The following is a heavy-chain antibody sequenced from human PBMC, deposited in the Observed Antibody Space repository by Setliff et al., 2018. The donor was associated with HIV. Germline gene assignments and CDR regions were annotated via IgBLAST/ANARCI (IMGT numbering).Heavy chain of an antibody. D-gene: IGHD2-15*01. CDR2: IYYSGST. CDR3: SRGFCSGGFCHPNFYHYMDV. V-gene: IGHV4-39*07. J-gene: IGHJ6*03. CDR1: GGSISSRGYY. Sequence: SETLSLTCTVSGGSISSRGYYWGWIRQPPGKELEWIGSIYYSGSTYYNPSLKSRVAISVDTSKNQFSLKLSSVTAADTAVYYCSRGFCSGGFCHPNFYHYMDVWGKGTTVTVSS.